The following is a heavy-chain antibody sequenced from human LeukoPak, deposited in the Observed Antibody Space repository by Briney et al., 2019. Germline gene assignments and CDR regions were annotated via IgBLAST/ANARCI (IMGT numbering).Heavy chain of an antibody. J-gene: IGHJ3*02. CDR3: ARGPFPYYYDSSGYRKRAFDI. CDR2: IISNGSTI. CDR1: GCTFSSYE. Sequence: PGGPRTFSWASSGCTFSSYEMNWVRQAPGKGLEWVSYIISNGSTIYYADSVKGRFTIPRDNAKNSLFLQMNSLRAEDTAAYYCARGPFPYYYDSSGYRKRAFDIWGQGTMVTVSS. V-gene: IGHV3-48*03. D-gene: IGHD3-22*01.